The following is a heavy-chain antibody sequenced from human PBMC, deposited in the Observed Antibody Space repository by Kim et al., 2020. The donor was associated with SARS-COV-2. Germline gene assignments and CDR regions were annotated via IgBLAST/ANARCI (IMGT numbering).Heavy chain of an antibody. CDR3: ARVVEICSGGSCDYYYYYGMDV. Sequence: ASVKVSCKASGYTFTSYGISWVRQAPGQGLEWMGWISAYNGNTNYAQKLQGRVTMTTDTSTSTAYMELRSLRSDDTAVYYCARVVEICSGGSCDYYYYYGMDVWGQGTTVTVSS. V-gene: IGHV1-18*01. CDR1: GYTFTSYG. CDR2: ISAYNGNT. D-gene: IGHD2-15*01. J-gene: IGHJ6*02.